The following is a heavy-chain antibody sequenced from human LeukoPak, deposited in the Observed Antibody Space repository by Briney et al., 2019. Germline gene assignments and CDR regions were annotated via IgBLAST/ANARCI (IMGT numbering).Heavy chain of an antibody. CDR1: GGPFSGYY. V-gene: IGHV4-34*01. CDR3: ARVPYYFGYDI. CDR2: INHSGST. D-gene: IGHD3-10*01. Sequence: SETLSLTCAVYGGPFSGYYWSWIRQPPGKGLEWIGEINHSGSTNYNPSLKSRVTISVDTSKNQFSLKLSSVTAADTAVYYCARVPYYFGYDIWGQGTMVTVSS. J-gene: IGHJ3*02.